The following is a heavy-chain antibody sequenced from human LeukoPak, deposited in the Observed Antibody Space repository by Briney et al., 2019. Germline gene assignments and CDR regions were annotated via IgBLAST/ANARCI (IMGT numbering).Heavy chain of an antibody. CDR1: GYTFTSYY. Sequence: EASVKVSCKASGYTFTSYYMHWVRQAPGQGLEWMGIINPSGGSTNYAQKFQGRVTMTRDTSTSTVYMELSSLRSEDTAVYYCARDPDLPYYYDSSGYQPFSDYWGQGTLVTVSS. CDR2: INPSGGST. V-gene: IGHV1-46*01. J-gene: IGHJ4*02. CDR3: ARDPDLPYYYDSSGYQPFSDY. D-gene: IGHD3-22*01.